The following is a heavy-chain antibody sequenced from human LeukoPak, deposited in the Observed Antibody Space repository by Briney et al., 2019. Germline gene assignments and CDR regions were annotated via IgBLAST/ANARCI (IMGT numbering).Heavy chain of an antibody. J-gene: IGHJ3*02. V-gene: IGHV4-4*02. CDR3: ARHRITMVRGVSPPFDI. Sequence: PSGTLSLTCAVSGGSIRSSNWWSWVRQPPGKGLEWIGEINHSGSTNYNPSLKSRVTISVDTSKNQFSLKLSSVTAADTAVYYCARHRITMVRGVSPPFDIWGQGTMVTVSS. CDR1: GGSIRSSNW. D-gene: IGHD3-10*01. CDR2: INHSGST.